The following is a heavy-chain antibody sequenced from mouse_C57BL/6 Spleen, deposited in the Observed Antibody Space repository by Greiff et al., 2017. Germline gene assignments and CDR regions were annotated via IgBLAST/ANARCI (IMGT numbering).Heavy chain of an antibody. CDR1: GYTFTDYY. CDR3: ARAGYPLFDY. Sequence: EVQLQQSGPELVKPGASVKISCKASGYTFTDYYMKWVKQSHGTSLEWIGDINPNNGGTSYNQKFKGKATLTVDKSSSTAYMELRSLTSEDSAVYYCARAGYPLFDYWGQGTTLTVSS. CDR2: INPNNGGT. V-gene: IGHV1-26*01. J-gene: IGHJ2*01.